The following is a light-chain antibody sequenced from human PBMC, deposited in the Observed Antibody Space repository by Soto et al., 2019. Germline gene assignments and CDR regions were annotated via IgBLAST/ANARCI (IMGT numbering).Light chain of an antibody. Sequence: DIQMTQSPSTLSASVGDRVTISCRASQRISYWLAWYQQKPGKAPKLLIYDSSILESGVPSRFSGSGSGTEFTLTISSLQPDDFATYYCQQYNNYSYTFGQGTKVEIK. V-gene: IGKV1-5*01. CDR3: QQYNNYSYT. CDR2: DSS. J-gene: IGKJ2*01. CDR1: QRISYW.